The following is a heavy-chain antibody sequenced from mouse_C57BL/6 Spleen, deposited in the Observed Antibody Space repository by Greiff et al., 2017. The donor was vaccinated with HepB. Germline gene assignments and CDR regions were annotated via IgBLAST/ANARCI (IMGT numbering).Heavy chain of an antibody. CDR3: ARNGYGTVMDY. V-gene: IGHV5-17*01. CDR1: GFTFSDYG. J-gene: IGHJ4*01. Sequence: EVMLVESGGGLVKPGGSLKLSCAASGFTFSDYGMHWVRQAPEKGLEWVAYISSGSSTIYYADTVKGRFTISRDNAKNTLFLQMTSLRSEDTAMYYCARNGYGTVMDYWGQGTSVTVSS. CDR2: ISSGSSTI. D-gene: IGHD2-2*01.